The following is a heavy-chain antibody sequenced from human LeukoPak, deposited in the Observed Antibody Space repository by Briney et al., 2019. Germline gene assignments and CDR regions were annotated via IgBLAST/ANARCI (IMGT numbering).Heavy chain of an antibody. J-gene: IGHJ3*02. CDR3: ARADSGYDFFDAFDI. Sequence: GGSLRLSCAASGFTFSSYGMHWVRQAPGKGLEWVSYISSSGSTIYYADSVKGRFTISRDNAKNSLFLQMNSLRAEDTAMYYCARADSGYDFFDAFDIWGQGTMVTVSS. V-gene: IGHV3-48*04. CDR1: GFTFSSYG. CDR2: ISSSGSTI. D-gene: IGHD5-12*01.